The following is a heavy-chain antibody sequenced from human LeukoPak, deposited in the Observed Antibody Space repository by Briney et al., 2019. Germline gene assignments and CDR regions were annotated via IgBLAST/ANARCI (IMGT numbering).Heavy chain of an antibody. V-gene: IGHV6-1*01. CDR2: TYFRSKWFS. CDR1: GDSVSSNSAA. D-gene: IGHD1-1*01. CDR3: ARGPGTLHY. Sequence: SQTLSLTCALSGDSVSSNSAAWHWLRQSPSRGLEWLGRTYFRSKWFSAYAVSVKGRITISPDASKNQFSLQLRSVSPEDTAVYYCARGPGTLHYWGQGTLVTVSS. J-gene: IGHJ4*02.